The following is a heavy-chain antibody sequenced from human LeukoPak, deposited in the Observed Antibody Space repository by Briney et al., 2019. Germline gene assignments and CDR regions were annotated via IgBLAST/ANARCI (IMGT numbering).Heavy chain of an antibody. Sequence: GGSLRLSCAASGFTFSSYAMHWVRQAPGKGLEYVSAISSNGGSTYYANSVKGRFTISRDNSKNTLYLQMGSLRAEDMAVYYCARGYSSMLDPWGQGTLVTVSS. CDR2: ISSNGGST. D-gene: IGHD6-13*01. V-gene: IGHV3-64*01. CDR3: ARGYSSMLDP. J-gene: IGHJ5*02. CDR1: GFTFSSYA.